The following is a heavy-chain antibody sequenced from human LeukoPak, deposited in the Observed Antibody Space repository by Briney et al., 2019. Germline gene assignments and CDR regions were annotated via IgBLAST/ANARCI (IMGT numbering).Heavy chain of an antibody. D-gene: IGHD2-2*01. CDR1: GGSFSGYY. J-gene: IGHJ5*02. Sequence: PSETLSLTCAVYGGSFSGYYWSWIRQPPGKGLEWIGEINHSGSTNYNPSLKSRVTISVDTSKNQFSLKLSSVTAADTAVYYCARSGIVVVPAATKYGGNWFDPWGQGTLVTVSS. CDR3: ARSGIVVVPAATKYGGNWFDP. V-gene: IGHV4-34*01. CDR2: INHSGST.